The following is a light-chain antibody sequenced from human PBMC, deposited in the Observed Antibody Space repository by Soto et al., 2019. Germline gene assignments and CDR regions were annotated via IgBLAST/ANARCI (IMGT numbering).Light chain of an antibody. Sequence: DIRMTQSPSTLSTSVGDRVTITCRASQNIRGWLAWYQQKPGKAPKLLIHDASTLESGVPSRFSGSGSGTEFTLTISSLQPDDFATYYCQQYNSYSWTFGQGTTVAIK. CDR1: QNIRGW. CDR2: DAS. V-gene: IGKV1-5*01. CDR3: QQYNSYSWT. J-gene: IGKJ1*01.